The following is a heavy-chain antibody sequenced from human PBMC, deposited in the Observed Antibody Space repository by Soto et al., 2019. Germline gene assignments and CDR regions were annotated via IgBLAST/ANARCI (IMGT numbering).Heavy chain of an antibody. Sequence: QVELVQSGAEVKKPGASVKVSCKASGYIFTSYGISWVRQAPGEGLECMGWISNYNGITNYAQKVQGRVTLTTDRSTSTAYMELRSLRSDDTAVYYCAESMGGSGTYVSWGQGTLVTVSS. J-gene: IGHJ4*02. CDR2: ISNYNGIT. V-gene: IGHV1-18*01. CDR1: GYIFTSYG. D-gene: IGHD3-10*01. CDR3: AESMGGSGTYVS.